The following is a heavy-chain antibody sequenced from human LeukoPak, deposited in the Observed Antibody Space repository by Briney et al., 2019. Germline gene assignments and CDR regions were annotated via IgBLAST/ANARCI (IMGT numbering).Heavy chain of an antibody. CDR3: ARDTGSVTGSFDY. CDR1: GGSISSYY. Sequence: SETLSLTCTVSGGSISSYYWSWIRQPPGKGLEWIGYIYHSGGTYYNPSLKSRVTISVDTSKNQFSLKLSSVTAADTAVYYCARDTGSVTGSFDYWGQGTLVTVSS. D-gene: IGHD3-9*01. J-gene: IGHJ4*02. V-gene: IGHV4-59*06. CDR2: IYHSGGT.